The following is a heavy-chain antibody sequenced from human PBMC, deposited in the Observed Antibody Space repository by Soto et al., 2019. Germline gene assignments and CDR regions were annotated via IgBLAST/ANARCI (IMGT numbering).Heavy chain of an antibody. Sequence: PGGSLRLSCAASGFTFSSYGMHWVRQAPGKGLEWVAVISYDGSNKYYADSVKGRFTISRDNSKNTLYLQMNSLRAEDTAVYYCAKDEGELRYFDWLSHYYYYGMDVWGQGTTVTVSS. V-gene: IGHV3-30*18. CDR2: ISYDGSNK. D-gene: IGHD3-9*01. CDR1: GFTFSSYG. CDR3: AKDEGELRYFDWLSHYYYYGMDV. J-gene: IGHJ6*02.